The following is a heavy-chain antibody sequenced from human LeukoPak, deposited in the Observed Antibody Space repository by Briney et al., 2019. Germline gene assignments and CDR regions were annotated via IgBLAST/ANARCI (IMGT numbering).Heavy chain of an antibody. J-gene: IGHJ4*02. CDR3: ARGPRGVTRYFDY. CDR2: INHSGST. V-gene: IGHV4-34*01. Sequence: SETLSLTCAVYGGSFSGYYWSWIRQPPGKGLEWIGEINHSGSTNYNPSLKSRVTISVDTSKNQFSLKLSSVTAADTAVYYCARGPRGVTRYFDYWGQGTLVTVSS. CDR1: GGSFSGYY. D-gene: IGHD4-4*01.